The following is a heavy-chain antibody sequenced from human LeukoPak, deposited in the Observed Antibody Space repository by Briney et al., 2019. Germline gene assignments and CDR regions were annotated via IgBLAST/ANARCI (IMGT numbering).Heavy chain of an antibody. CDR2: INHRGTT. J-gene: IGHJ4*02. Sequence: SETLSLTCAVYGGSFSGYYWSWIRQPPGKGLEWIGEINHRGTTNYDPSLKSRVTMSVDRSKNQFSLKLSSVTAADTAVYYCARAGDSSGYCDSWGQGILVTVSS. V-gene: IGHV4-34*01. CDR1: GGSFSGYY. D-gene: IGHD3-22*01. CDR3: ARAGDSSGYCDS.